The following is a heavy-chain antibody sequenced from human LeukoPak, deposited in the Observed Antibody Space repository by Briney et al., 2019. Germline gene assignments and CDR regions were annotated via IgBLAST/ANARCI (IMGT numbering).Heavy chain of an antibody. CDR1: GGSFSGYY. CDR2: INHSGST. D-gene: IGHD6-13*01. V-gene: IGHV4-34*01. CDR3: ARGASSSWYGSLFDY. Sequence: SETLSLTCAVYGGSFSGYYWSWIRQPPGKGLEWIGEINHSGSTNYNPSLKSRVTISVDTSKNQFSLKLSSVTAADTAVYYCARGASSSWYGSLFDYWGQGTLVTVSS. J-gene: IGHJ4*02.